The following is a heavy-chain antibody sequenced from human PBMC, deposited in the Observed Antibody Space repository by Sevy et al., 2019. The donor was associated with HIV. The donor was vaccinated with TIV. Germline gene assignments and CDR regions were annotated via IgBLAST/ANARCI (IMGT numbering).Heavy chain of an antibody. Sequence: GGSLRLSCAASGFTFSTYNMNWVRQAPGKGLEWVSSITFSSNYIYYADSVKGRFTISRDNAKNSLYLQMNSLRAEDTTVYYCARSWEQQLHDAFDIWGQRTMVTVSS. CDR1: GFTFSTYN. V-gene: IGHV3-21*01. J-gene: IGHJ3*02. CDR2: ITFSSNYI. CDR3: ARSWEQQLHDAFDI. D-gene: IGHD6-13*01.